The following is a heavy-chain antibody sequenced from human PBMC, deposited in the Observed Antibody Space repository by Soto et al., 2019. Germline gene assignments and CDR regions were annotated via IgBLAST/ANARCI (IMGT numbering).Heavy chain of an antibody. D-gene: IGHD3-22*01. CDR3: ARTYDSNGYANEFDS. J-gene: IGHJ4*02. Sequence: SETLSLTCNVSGRSINSYYWSWVRQPPGKGLEWIGYIYDSGITSDNPSLKSRVTMSADTSKNQFSLKLTSVTGADTAVYYCARTYDSNGYANEFDSWGQGIRVTAPQ. CDR2: IYDSGIT. V-gene: IGHV4-59*01. CDR1: GRSINSYY.